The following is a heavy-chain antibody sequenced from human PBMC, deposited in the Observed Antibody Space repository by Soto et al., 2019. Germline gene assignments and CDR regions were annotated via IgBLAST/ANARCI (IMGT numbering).Heavy chain of an antibody. D-gene: IGHD3-22*01. J-gene: IGHJ1*01. V-gene: IGHV3-23*01. CDR3: AKDKSRTYYYDSSGYSEYFQH. Sequence: EVQLLESGGGLVKPEGSLRLSCAASGFTFSSYAMSWVRQAPGKGLEWVSAISGSGGSTYYADSVKGRFTISRDNSKNTLYLQMNSLRAEDTAVYYCAKDKSRTYYYDSSGYSEYFQHWGQGTLVTVSS. CDR2: ISGSGGST. CDR1: GFTFSSYA.